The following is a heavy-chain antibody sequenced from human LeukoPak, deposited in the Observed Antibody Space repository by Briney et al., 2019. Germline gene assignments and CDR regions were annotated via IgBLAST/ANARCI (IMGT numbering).Heavy chain of an antibody. D-gene: IGHD3-16*01. Sequence: GGSLRLSCAASGFAFSSYSMNWVRQAPGKGLEWVSSISSSSSYIYYADSVKGRFTISRDNAKNSLYLQMNSLRAEDTAVYYCARDPRDDYAWGSYSWAQFDYWGQGTLVTVSS. V-gene: IGHV3-21*01. CDR2: ISSSSSYI. CDR1: GFAFSSYS. CDR3: ARDPRDDYAWGSYSWAQFDY. J-gene: IGHJ4*02.